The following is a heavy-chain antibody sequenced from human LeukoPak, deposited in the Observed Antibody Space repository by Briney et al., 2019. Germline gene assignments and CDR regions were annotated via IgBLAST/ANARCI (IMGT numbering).Heavy chain of an antibody. J-gene: IGHJ4*02. CDR1: GFTFSNYW. CDR3: AGTQLLWFGENFDY. Sequence: GGSLRRGCAASGFTFSNYWMHWVRQAPGKGLVYVSRINTEGSSTTYADSVKGRFTISRDNAKNTLYLQMNSLRAEDTAVYYCAGTQLLWFGENFDYWGQGTLVTVSS. V-gene: IGHV3-74*03. CDR2: INTEGSST. D-gene: IGHD3-10*01.